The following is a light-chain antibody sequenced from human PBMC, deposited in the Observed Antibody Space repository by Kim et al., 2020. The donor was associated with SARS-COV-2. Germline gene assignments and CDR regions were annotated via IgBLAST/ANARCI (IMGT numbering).Light chain of an antibody. CDR1: QSIVHSDGNTY. Sequence: PASISCRSSQSIVHSDGNTYLSWLQQRPGQPPRLLIYKTSNRFSGVPDRFSGSGAGTDFTLKISRVEAEDVGVYYCMQATQFPRTFGQGTKVDIK. J-gene: IGKJ1*01. CDR3: MQATQFPRT. CDR2: KTS. V-gene: IGKV2-24*01.